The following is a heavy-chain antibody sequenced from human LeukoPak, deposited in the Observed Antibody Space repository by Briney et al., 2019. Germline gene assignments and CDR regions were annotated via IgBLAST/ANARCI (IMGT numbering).Heavy chain of an antibody. V-gene: IGHV3-72*01. CDR3: VRVATLRAYCSSSTCYYFDC. CDR2: TRNKANSYTT. D-gene: IGHD2-2*01. J-gene: IGHJ4*02. CDR1: GFTFSDHF. Sequence: GGSLRLSCAASGFTFSDHFLDWVRQAPGKGLEWVGRTRNKANSYTTEYAASVKGRLTISRDDSKKSLYLQMNSLNTEDTAVYYCVRVATLRAYCSSSTCYYFDCWGQGTLVTVSS.